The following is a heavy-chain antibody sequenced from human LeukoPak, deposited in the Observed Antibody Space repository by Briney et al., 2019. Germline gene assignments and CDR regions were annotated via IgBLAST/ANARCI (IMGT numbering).Heavy chain of an antibody. CDR1: GGSFSGYY. CDR2: INHSGST. J-gene: IGHJ4*02. V-gene: IGHV4-34*01. D-gene: IGHD3-3*01. Sequence: SGTLSLTCAVYGGSFSGYYWSWIRQPPGKGLEWIGEINHSGSTNYNPSLKSRVTISVDTSKNQFSLKLSSVTAADTAVYYCARLFSGGGGLEWLSYFDYWGQGTPVTVSS. CDR3: ARLFSGGGGLEWLSYFDY.